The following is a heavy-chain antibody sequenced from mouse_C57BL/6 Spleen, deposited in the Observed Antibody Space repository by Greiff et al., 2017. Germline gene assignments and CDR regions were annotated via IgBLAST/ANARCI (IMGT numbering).Heavy chain of an antibody. V-gene: IGHV2-2*01. Sequence: QVQLKQSGPGLVQPSQSLSITCTVSGFSLTSYGVHWVRQSPGKGLEWLGVIWSGGSTDYNAAFISRLSISKDNSTSQVLFKMNSLQADDTAIYYCARNRQITTVVATRAMDYWGQGTSVTVSS. D-gene: IGHD1-1*01. CDR2: IWSGGST. CDR3: ARNRQITTVVATRAMDY. CDR1: GFSLTSYG. J-gene: IGHJ4*01.